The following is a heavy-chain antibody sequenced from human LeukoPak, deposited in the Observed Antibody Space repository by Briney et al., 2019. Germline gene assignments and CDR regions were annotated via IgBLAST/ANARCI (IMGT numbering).Heavy chain of an antibody. CDR2: IRYDGSNK. Sequence: PGGSLRLSCAASGFTFSSYGMHWVRQAPGKGLERVAFIRYDGSNKYYADSVKGRFTISRDNSKNTLYLQMNSLRAEDTAVYYCAKGRYYDSSGYYYAPFDAFDIWGQGTMVTVSS. V-gene: IGHV3-30*02. CDR1: GFTFSSYG. J-gene: IGHJ3*02. CDR3: AKGRYYDSSGYYYAPFDAFDI. D-gene: IGHD3-22*01.